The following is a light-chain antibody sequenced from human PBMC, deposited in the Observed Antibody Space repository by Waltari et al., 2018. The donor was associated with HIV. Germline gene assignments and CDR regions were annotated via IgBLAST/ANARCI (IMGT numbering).Light chain of an antibody. Sequence: QSALTQPASVSACPGQSITISSTGTSHAVGNYNFVSWYQPHPGKVPKLIIYEVNKRPSGASDRFSGSKSGYTASLTISGLQAEDEADYYCCSYERSRIMVVGGGTKLTVL. V-gene: IGLV2-23*02. J-gene: IGLJ2*01. CDR2: EVN. CDR3: CSYERSRIMV. CDR1: SHAVGNYNF.